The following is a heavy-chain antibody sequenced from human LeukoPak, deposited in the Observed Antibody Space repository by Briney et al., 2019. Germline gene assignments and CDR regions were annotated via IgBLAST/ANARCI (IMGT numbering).Heavy chain of an antibody. CDR1: GFTFSSYG. D-gene: IGHD4-23*01. Sequence: SGRSLRLSCAASGFTFSSYGMHWVRQAPGKGLEWVAVIWYDGSNKYYADSVKGRFTISRDNSKNTLYLQMNSLRAEDTAVYYCAKAVGRWNFDYWGQGTLVTVYS. CDR2: IWYDGSNK. J-gene: IGHJ4*02. CDR3: AKAVGRWNFDY. V-gene: IGHV3-33*06.